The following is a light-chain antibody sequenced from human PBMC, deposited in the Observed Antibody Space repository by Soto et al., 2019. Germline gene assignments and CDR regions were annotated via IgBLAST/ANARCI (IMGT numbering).Light chain of an antibody. CDR2: DAS. J-gene: IGKJ2*01. CDR3: QQRINWPSVT. Sequence: EIVLTQSPGTLSLSPGERATLSCRASQSVSSSYLAWYQQKPGQAPRLLIYDASNRATGIPARFSGSGSGTDFTLTISSLEPEDFAVYYCQQRINWPSVTFGQGTKLEIK. V-gene: IGKV3D-20*02. CDR1: QSVSSSY.